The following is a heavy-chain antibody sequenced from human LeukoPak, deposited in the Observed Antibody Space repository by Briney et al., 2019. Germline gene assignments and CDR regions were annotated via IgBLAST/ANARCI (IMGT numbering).Heavy chain of an antibody. J-gene: IGHJ4*02. D-gene: IGHD3-10*01. Sequence: ASVKVSCKASGYTFTSYYMHWVRQAPGQGLEWMGIINPSGGSTSYAQKFQGRVTMTRDTSISTAYMELSRLRSDDTAVYYCARDGEGGPYYFDSWGQGTLVTVSS. V-gene: IGHV1-46*01. CDR1: GYTFTSYY. CDR3: ARDGEGGPYYFDS. CDR2: INPSGGST.